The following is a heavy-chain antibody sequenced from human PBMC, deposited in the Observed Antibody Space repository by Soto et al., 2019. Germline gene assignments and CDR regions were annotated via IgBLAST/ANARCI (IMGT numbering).Heavy chain of an antibody. V-gene: IGHV3-30*18. CDR1: GFNFSSHG. D-gene: IGHD2-2*02. CDR2: ISYDGSHK. J-gene: IGHJ6*04. Sequence: GSLRLSCAASGFNFSSHGLHWVRQAPGKGLEWVAVISYDGSHKLSTESVKGRFTISRDNSKNTLSLQMNSLRTEDTAVYYCAKASTRANVVVPAAIYYYYGMDVWGKGTTVTVSS. CDR3: AKASTRANVVVPAAIYYYYGMDV.